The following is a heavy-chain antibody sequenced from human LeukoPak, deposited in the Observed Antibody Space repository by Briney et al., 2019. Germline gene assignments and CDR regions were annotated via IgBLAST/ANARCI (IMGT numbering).Heavy chain of an antibody. V-gene: IGHV3-48*02. CDR3: ARETYAPFDY. CDR2: ISSRSSTI. D-gene: IGHD4-17*01. Sequence: GGSLRLTCAASGFTFSSYAMSWVRQAPGKGLEWVSYISSRSSTIYYADSVKGRFTISRDNAKNSLYLQMNNLRDEDTAVYYCARETYAPFDYWGQGALVTVPS. CDR1: GFTFSSYA. J-gene: IGHJ4*02.